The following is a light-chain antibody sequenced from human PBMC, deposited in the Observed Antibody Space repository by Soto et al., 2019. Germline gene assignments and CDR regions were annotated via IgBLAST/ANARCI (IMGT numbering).Light chain of an antibody. CDR3: QQLKSYVT. CDR2: GAT. CDR1: QGISNY. J-gene: IGKJ5*01. Sequence: IQLTQSPSSLSASVGDRVTITCRASQGISNYLAWYQQKPGKTSRLLIYGATTLQSGVPSRFSGSGSGTDFAFTISSLQPEDFATYYCQQLKSYVTFGQGTRLEIK. V-gene: IGKV1-9*01.